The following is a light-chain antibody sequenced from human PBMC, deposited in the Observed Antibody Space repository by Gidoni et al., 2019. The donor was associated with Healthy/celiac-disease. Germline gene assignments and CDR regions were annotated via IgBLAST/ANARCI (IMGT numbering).Light chain of an antibody. CDR3: QQYYSTPLT. V-gene: IGKV4-1*01. J-gene: IGKJ4*01. Sequence: DIVMSQSPDSLALSLGERTTIHCKSSQSVVYSSNNRNYLAWYQQKPGQPPKLLIYWASTRESGVPDRFSGSGSGTDFTLTISSLQAEDVAVYYCQQYYSTPLTFGGGTKVEIK. CDR1: QSVVYSSNNRNY. CDR2: WAS.